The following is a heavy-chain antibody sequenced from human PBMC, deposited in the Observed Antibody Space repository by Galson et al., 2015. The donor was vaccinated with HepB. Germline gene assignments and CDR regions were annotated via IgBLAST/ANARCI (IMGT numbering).Heavy chain of an antibody. J-gene: IGHJ3*02. CDR1: GFTFSSYA. CDR3: AKDPYMYYYDSSGYSNDAFDI. Sequence: SLRLSCAASGFTFSSYAMSRVRQAPGKGLEWVSAISGSGGSTYYADSVKGRFTISRDNSKNTLYLQMNSLRAEDTAVYYCAKDPYMYYYDSSGYSNDAFDIWGQGTMVTVSS. V-gene: IGHV3-23*01. D-gene: IGHD3-22*01. CDR2: ISGSGGST.